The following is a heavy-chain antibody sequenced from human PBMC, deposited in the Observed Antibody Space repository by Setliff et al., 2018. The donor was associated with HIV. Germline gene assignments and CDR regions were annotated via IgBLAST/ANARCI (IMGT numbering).Heavy chain of an antibody. CDR2: IIPIFGTA. J-gene: IGHJ4*02. D-gene: IGHD6-19*01. CDR1: GGTFSSYA. CDR3: ARVAVAGDFDY. Sequence: AASVKVSCKASGGTFSSYAISWVRQAPGQGLEWMVGIIPIFGTANYAQKFQGRVTITTDESTSTAYMELSSLRSEDTAVYYCARVAVAGDFDYWGQGTLVTVSS. V-gene: IGHV1-69*05.